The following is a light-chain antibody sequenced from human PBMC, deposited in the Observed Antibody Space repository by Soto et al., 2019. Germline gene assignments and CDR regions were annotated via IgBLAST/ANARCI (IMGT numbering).Light chain of an antibody. CDR2: EVT. CDR1: SRDIGGFDY. J-gene: IGLJ2*01. V-gene: IGLV2-14*03. CDR3: SSYTSKSTLVV. Sequence: QSALTQPASVSGSPGQSIAISCTGTSRDIGGFDYVSWFQQYPGKAPKLIIYEVTHRPSGVSTRFSGSKSGRTASLSITGLQAEDEADYYCSSYTSKSTLVVFGGGTKLTVL.